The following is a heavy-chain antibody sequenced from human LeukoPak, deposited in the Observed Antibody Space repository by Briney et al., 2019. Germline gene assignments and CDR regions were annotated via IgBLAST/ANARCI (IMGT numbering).Heavy chain of an antibody. CDR2: ISYDGSNE. J-gene: IGHJ4*02. CDR3: ARGDYYDSSGCFDY. Sequence: PGGSLRLSCAASGFTFSSYAMSWVRQAPGKGLEWVAVISYDGSNEYYADSVKGRFTISRDNSKNTLYLQMNSLRAEDTAVYYCARGDYYDSSGCFDYWGQGTLVTVSS. CDR1: GFTFSSYA. D-gene: IGHD3-22*01. V-gene: IGHV3-30-3*01.